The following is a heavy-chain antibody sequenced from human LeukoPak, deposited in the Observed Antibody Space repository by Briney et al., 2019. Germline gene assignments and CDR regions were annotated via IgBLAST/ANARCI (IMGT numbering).Heavy chain of an antibody. J-gene: IGHJ5*02. Sequence: VASVKVSCKASGYTFTGYYMHWVRQAPGQGLEWMGWINPNSGGTNYAQKFQGRVTMTRDTSISTAYMELSRLRSDDTAVYYCARVGCSGGSCYRRYNWFDPWGQGTLVTVSS. CDR2: INPNSGGT. CDR1: GYTFTGYY. V-gene: IGHV1-2*02. D-gene: IGHD2-15*01. CDR3: ARVGCSGGSCYRRYNWFDP.